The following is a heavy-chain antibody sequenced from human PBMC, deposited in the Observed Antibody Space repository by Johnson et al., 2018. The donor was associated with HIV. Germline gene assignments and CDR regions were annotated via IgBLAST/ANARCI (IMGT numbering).Heavy chain of an antibody. CDR1: GFTFSSYG. V-gene: IGHV3-64*01. Sequence: VQLVESGGGVVQPGGSLRLSCAASGFTFSSYGIHWVRQAPGKGLEYVSSISSNGGSTYYANSVKGRFTISRDNSKNTLYLQMNSLRAGDTALYYCARGSYDGDAFDIWGQVTMVTVSS. J-gene: IGHJ3*02. CDR2: ISSNGGST. CDR3: ARGSYDGDAFDI. D-gene: IGHD1-26*01.